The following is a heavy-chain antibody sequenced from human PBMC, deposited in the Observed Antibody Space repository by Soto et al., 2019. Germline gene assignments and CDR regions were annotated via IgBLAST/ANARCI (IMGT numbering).Heavy chain of an antibody. CDR3: ARDTYKWFDP. CDR2: IYYSGST. Sequence: PSETLSLTYTVSGGSVSSGSYYWSWIRQPPGKGLEWIGYIYYSGSTNYNPSLKSRVTISVDTSKNQFSLKLSSVTAADTAVYYCARDTYKWFDPWGQGTLVTVSS. D-gene: IGHD1-20*01. V-gene: IGHV4-61*01. J-gene: IGHJ5*02. CDR1: GGSVSSGSYY.